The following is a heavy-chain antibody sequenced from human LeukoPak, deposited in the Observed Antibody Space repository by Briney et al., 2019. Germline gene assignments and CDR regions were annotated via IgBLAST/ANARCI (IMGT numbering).Heavy chain of an antibody. J-gene: IGHJ4*02. CDR1: GGSISSYY. Sequence: SETLSLTCTVSGGSISSYYWSWIRQPPGKGLEWIGEINHSGSTNYNPSLKSRVTISVDTSKNQFSLKLSSVTAADTAVYYCARQPYYYGSGSPRFDYWGQGTLVTVSS. CDR2: INHSGST. V-gene: IGHV4-34*01. CDR3: ARQPYYYGSGSPRFDY. D-gene: IGHD3-10*01.